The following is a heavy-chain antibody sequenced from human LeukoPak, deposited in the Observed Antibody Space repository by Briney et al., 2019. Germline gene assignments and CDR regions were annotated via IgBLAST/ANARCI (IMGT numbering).Heavy chain of an antibody. CDR3: ARDNGENYHTAFDY. J-gene: IGHJ4*02. CDR1: GFTFSSYE. D-gene: IGHD2-8*01. Sequence: GGSLRLSCAASGFTFSSYEMNWVRQAPGKGLEWISKISRSGSNIDYADSVKGRFTISRDNAKNTLYLQMNSLRAEDTAVYYCARDNGENYHTAFDYWGQGTLVTVSS. CDR2: ISRSGSNI. V-gene: IGHV3-48*03.